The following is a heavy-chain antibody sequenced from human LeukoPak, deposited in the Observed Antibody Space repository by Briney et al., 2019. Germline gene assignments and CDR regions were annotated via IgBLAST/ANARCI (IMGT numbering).Heavy chain of an antibody. J-gene: IGHJ4*02. V-gene: IGHV4-34*01. CDR2: INHSGST. CDR3: ARDPRYYYDDSSRISFYFDF. D-gene: IGHD3-22*01. CDR1: GGSFSGYY. Sequence: PSETLSLTCAVYGGSFSGYYWSWVRQPPGKGLEWIGEINHSGSTNYNPSLKRRFTISVDTSKNQFSLKLSSVTAADTAVYYCARDPRYYYDDSSRISFYFDFWGQGTLVSVSS.